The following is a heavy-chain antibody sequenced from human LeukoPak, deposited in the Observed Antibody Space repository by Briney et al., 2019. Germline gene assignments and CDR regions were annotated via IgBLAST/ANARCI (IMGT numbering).Heavy chain of an antibody. J-gene: IGHJ4*02. CDR2: INSDGSST. CDR3: VRDGGSFSDFDY. D-gene: IGHD1-26*01. Sequence: GGSLRLSCAASGFTFSRYWIHWVRQAPGKGLVWVSRINSDGSSTSYADSVKGRFTISRDNAKNTLYLQMNSLRAEDTAVYYCVRDGGSFSDFDYWGQGTLVTVSS. CDR1: GFTFSRYW. V-gene: IGHV3-74*01.